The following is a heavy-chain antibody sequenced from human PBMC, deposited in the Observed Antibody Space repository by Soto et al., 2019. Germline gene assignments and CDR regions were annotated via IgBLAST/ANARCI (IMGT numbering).Heavy chain of an antibody. J-gene: IGHJ4*02. CDR1: GGSISSGDYY. CDR2: IYYSGST. V-gene: IGHV4-30-4*01. Sequence: SETLSLTCTVSGGSISSGDYYWSWIRQPPGKGLEWIGYIYYSGSTYYNPSLKSRVTISVDTSKNQFPLKLSSVTAADTAVYYCARSKGGYSGYDIPFFDYWGQGTLVTVSS. D-gene: IGHD5-12*01. CDR3: ARSKGGYSGYDIPFFDY.